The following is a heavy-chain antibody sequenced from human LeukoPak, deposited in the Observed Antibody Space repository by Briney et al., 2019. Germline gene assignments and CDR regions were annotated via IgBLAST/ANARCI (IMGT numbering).Heavy chain of an antibody. CDR1: GGSFSGYY. CDR3: ARGGGTVNPLDY. CDR2: INHSGST. V-gene: IGHV4-34*01. D-gene: IGHD4-17*01. J-gene: IGHJ4*02. Sequence: SETLSLTCAVYGGSFSGYYWSWIRQPPGKGLEWIGEINHSGSTNYNPSLKSRVTISVDTSKNQFSLKLSSVTAADTAAYYCARGGGTVNPLDYWGQGTLVTVSS.